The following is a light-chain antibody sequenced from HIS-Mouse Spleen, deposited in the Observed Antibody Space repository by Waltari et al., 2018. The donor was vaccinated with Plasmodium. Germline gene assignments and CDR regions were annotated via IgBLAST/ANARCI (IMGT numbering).Light chain of an antibody. J-gene: IGKJ5*01. V-gene: IGKV1-9*01. CDR3: QQLNSYPPIT. CDR2: AAS. Sequence: DIQLTQSPSFLSASVGDRVTLTCRASQGISSYLAWYQQKPGKAPKLLIYAASTLQSGVPSRFSGSGSGTEFTLTISSLQPEDFATYYCQQLNSYPPITVGQGTRLEIK. CDR1: QGISSY.